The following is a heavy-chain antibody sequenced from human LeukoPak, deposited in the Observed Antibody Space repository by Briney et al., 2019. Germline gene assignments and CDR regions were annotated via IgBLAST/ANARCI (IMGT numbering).Heavy chain of an antibody. Sequence: SETLSLTCAVYGGSFSGIYWSWIRRPPGKGLEWIGEISHRGNTNYNPSLKSRVTISVDTSKNQFSLDLSSVTAADTAVYFCAREIAAARGAFDIWGQGTLVTVSS. D-gene: IGHD6-13*01. CDR2: ISHRGNT. J-gene: IGHJ3*02. V-gene: IGHV4-34*01. CDR1: GGSFSGIY. CDR3: AREIAAARGAFDI.